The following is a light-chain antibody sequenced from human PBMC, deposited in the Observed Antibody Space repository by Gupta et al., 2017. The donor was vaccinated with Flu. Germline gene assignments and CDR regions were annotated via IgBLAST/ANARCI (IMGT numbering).Light chain of an antibody. CDR2: DDD. CDR3: QGWDTASDHWL. V-gene: IGLV3-21*02. J-gene: IGLJ3*02. CDR1: NIGSET. Sequence: FILTQPPSVSVAPGQTASNAGGGNNIGSETMHWYQQKPGQAPVLVLYDDDFRPSEIPERFSGSNSGNTTTVTIRRVEAGDEADYYCQGWDTASDHWLFGAGTALTVV.